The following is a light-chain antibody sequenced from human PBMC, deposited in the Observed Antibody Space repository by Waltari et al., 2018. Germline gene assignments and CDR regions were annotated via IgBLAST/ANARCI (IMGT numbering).Light chain of an antibody. CDR3: QQYNSYSWT. J-gene: IGKJ1*01. CDR2: KAS. V-gene: IGKV1-5*03. CDR1: QSLSSW. Sequence: DIQMTQSPSTPSASVEDRVTITCRASQSLSSWLAWYQQKPGKAPKLLIYKASSLESGVPSRFSGSGSGTEFTLTISSLQPDDFATYYCQQYNSYSWTFGQGTKVEIK.